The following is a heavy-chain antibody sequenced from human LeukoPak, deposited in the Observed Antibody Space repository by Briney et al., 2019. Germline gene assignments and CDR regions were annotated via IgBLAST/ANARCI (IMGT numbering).Heavy chain of an antibody. Sequence: ASVKVSCKASGYTFTGYYTHWVRQAPGQGLEWMGWINPNSGGTNYAQKFQGWVTMTRDTSISTAYMELSRLRSDDTAVYYCARSLGTAAGSNWFDPWGQGTLVTVSS. J-gene: IGHJ5*02. V-gene: IGHV1-2*04. CDR2: INPNSGGT. D-gene: IGHD6-13*01. CDR1: GYTFTGYY. CDR3: ARSLGTAAGSNWFDP.